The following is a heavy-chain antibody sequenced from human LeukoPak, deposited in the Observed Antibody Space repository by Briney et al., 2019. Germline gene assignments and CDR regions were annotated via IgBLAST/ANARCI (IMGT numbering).Heavy chain of an antibody. J-gene: IGHJ4*02. D-gene: IGHD6-13*01. CDR3: ARGYSSSWSQLLFDY. CDR2: INPSGGST. CDR1: GYTFTSYY. Sequence: ASVKVSCKAPGYTFTSYYMHWVRQAPGQGLEWMGIINPSGGSTSYAQKFQGRVTMTRDTSTSTVYMELSSLRSEDTAVYYCARGYSSSWSQLLFDYWGQGTLVTVSS. V-gene: IGHV1-46*01.